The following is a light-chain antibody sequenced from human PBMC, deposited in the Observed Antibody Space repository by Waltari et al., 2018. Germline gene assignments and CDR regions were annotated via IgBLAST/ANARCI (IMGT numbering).Light chain of an antibody. V-gene: IGLV2-14*03. CDR2: DVS. CDR1: TSDLGCYNY. J-gene: IGLJ3*02. Sequence: QSALTQPASVSGSPGQSITISCTGTTSDLGCYNYVSWYQQHPGKAPKPIIFDVSSRPSGVSNRFSGSKSANTASLIISGLQAEDEADYYCCSFTSSSTWVFGGGTKLTVL. CDR3: CSFTSSSTWV.